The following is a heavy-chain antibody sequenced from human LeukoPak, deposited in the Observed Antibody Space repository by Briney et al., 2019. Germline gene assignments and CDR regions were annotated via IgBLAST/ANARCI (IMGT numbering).Heavy chain of an antibody. CDR3: ARSSLAVYFDY. V-gene: IGHV4-61*09. J-gene: IGHJ4*02. CDR1: GGSISSGSYY. Sequence: TSETLSLTCTVSGGSISSGSYYWNWIRQPAGKGLEWLGHIFTRGTTNYNASLASRLTMSLDTAKNQFSLYLSSVTAADTAMYFCARSSLAVYFDYWGQGTLVTASS. CDR2: IFTRGTT.